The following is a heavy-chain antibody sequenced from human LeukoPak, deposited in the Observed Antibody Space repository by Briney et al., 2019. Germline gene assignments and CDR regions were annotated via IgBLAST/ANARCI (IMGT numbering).Heavy chain of an antibody. CDR2: GDYSGGT. CDR3: AGERGEEYSSGWYKTNYFYN. D-gene: IGHD6-19*01. J-gene: IGHJ4*02. V-gene: IGHV4-39*07. CDR1: GGSINTNNYY. Sequence: PSETLSLTCNVSGGSINTNNYYWAWIRQPPGKGLEWIASGDYSGGTYYNPSLESRVAISADMSKNQISLKLTSVTGADTAVYYCAGERGEEYSSGWYKTNYFYNWGQGIRVTVSS.